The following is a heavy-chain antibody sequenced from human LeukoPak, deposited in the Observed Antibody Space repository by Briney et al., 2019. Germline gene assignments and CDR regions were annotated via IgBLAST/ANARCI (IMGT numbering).Heavy chain of an antibody. V-gene: IGHV3-30*18. J-gene: IGHJ4*02. Sequence: GGSLRLSCAASGFTFSSYGMHWVRQAPGKGLEWAAVISYDGSNKHYVDSVKGRFTISRDNSKNTLYLQMNSLRAEDTAVYYCAKALLPTVAGPPFDYWGQGTLVTVSS. CDR1: GFTFSSYG. D-gene: IGHD6-19*01. CDR2: ISYDGSNK. CDR3: AKALLPTVAGPPFDY.